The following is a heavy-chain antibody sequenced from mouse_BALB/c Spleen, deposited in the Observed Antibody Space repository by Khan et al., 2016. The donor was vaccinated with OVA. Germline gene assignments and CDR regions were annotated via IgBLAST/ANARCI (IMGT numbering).Heavy chain of an antibody. CDR2: IWSDGSA. J-gene: IGHJ4*01. CDR3: ARQPYYHYYIMDY. D-gene: IGHD2-10*01. Sequence: QVQLQQSGPGLVAPSQSLSITCTISGFSLTNYGVHWVRQPPGKGLEWLVVIWSDGSATYNSGLQSRLSITKDNSRNQVFLKRNSLQTDDTAMYYCARQPYYHYYIMDYWGQGTSVTVSS. V-gene: IGHV2-6-1*01. CDR1: GFSLTNYG.